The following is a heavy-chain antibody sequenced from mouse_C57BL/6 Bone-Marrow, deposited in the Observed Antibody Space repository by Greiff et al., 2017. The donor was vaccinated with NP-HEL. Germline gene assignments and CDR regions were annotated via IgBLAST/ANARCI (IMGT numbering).Heavy chain of an antibody. CDR1: GYSFTGYY. J-gene: IGHJ1*03. Sequence: EVQLQQSGPELVKPGASVKISCKASGYSFTGYYMNWVKQSPEKSLEWIGEINPSTGGTTYNQKFKAKATLTVDKSSSTAYMQLKSLTSEDSAVYYCARGAITTVVPSTWYFDVWGTGTTVTVSS. CDR2: INPSTGGT. CDR3: ARGAITTVVPSTWYFDV. V-gene: IGHV1-42*01. D-gene: IGHD1-1*01.